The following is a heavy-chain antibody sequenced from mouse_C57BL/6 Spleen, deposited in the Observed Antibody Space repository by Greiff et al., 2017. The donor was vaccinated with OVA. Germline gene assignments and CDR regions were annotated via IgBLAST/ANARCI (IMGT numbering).Heavy chain of an antibody. D-gene: IGHD1-1*01. J-gene: IGHJ2*01. Sequence: QVQLQQPGAELVKPGASVKMSCKASGYTFTSYWITWVKQKPGQGLEWIGDIYPGSGSTYYNEKFKSKATLTVDTSSSTAYMQLSSLTSEDSAVYYCARIRDYVFDYWGQGTAVAVSS. CDR3: ARIRDYVFDY. CDR2: IYPGSGST. CDR1: GYTFTSYW. V-gene: IGHV1-55*01.